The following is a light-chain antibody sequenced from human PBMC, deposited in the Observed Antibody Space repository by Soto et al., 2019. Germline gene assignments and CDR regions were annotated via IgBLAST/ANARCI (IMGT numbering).Light chain of an antibody. CDR1: QSVSSSY. J-gene: IGKJ4*01. CDR2: GAS. V-gene: IGKV3-20*01. Sequence: EIVLTQSPGTLSLSPGERATLSCRASQSVSSSYLAWYQQKPGQAPRLLLYGASSRATGIPDRFSGSGSGTDFTLTITRLEPEDFAVYYCQQYGGSPLVTFGGGTKVEI. CDR3: QQYGGSPLVT.